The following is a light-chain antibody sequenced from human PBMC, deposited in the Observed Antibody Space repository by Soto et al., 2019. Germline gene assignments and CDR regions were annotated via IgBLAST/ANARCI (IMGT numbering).Light chain of an antibody. CDR3: QSYDSSLNGRV. J-gene: IGLJ1*01. CDR1: SSNIGAGYD. Sequence: QSVLTQPPSVSGAPGQRVTISCTGSSSNIGAGYDVHWYQQLPGTAPKLLIYGNSNRPSGVPDRFSGSKSGTSASLAITGFQAEDEADYDCQSYDSSLNGRVFGTGTKLTVL. CDR2: GNS. V-gene: IGLV1-40*01.